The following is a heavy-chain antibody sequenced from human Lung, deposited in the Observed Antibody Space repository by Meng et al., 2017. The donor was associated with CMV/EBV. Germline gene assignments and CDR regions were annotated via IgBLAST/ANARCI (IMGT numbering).Heavy chain of an antibody. CDR1: EDSVSSNSGA. J-gene: IGHJ4*02. CDR3: ARSGSSGWIDY. Sequence: QVQLDQPSPGSVKHTQTISLTCAISEDSVSSNSGAWNWIRQAPSRGLEWLGRTYYRSKWYNGYAVSVKSRITINPDTSKIQFSLQLNSVTPEDTAMYYCARSGSSGWIDYWGQGTLVTVSS. V-gene: IGHV6-1*01. D-gene: IGHD6-19*01. CDR2: TYYRSKWYN.